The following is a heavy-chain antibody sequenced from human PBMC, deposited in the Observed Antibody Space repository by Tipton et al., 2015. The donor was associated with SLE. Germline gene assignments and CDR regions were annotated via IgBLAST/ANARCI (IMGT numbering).Heavy chain of an antibody. Sequence: LRLSCAVYGGSFSGYYWSWIRQSPGKGLKWIGEINHSGNTNYNPSLKSRVTISVDTSKNQLSLKLSSVTAADTAVYYCASRYLSIEGYFQHWGQGTLVTVSS. CDR1: GGSFSGYY. D-gene: IGHD3-16*02. V-gene: IGHV4-34*01. CDR2: INHSGNT. CDR3: ASRYLSIEGYFQH. J-gene: IGHJ1*01.